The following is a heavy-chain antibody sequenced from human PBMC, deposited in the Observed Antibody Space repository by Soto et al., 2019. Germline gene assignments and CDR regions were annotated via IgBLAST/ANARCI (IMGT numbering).Heavy chain of an antibody. V-gene: IGHV6-1*01. CDR1: GDSVSSNSAG. J-gene: IGHJ4*02. CDR3: ARDTSSWFFDS. D-gene: IGHD6-13*01. Sequence: SQTLSLTCAISGDSVSSNSAGWNWIRQSPSRGLEWLGRTYYRSKWYNDYGISVKSRITINADTSKKQISLQVNSVTPEDTAVYFCARDTSSWFFDSWGQGTLVTVSS. CDR2: TYYRSKWYN.